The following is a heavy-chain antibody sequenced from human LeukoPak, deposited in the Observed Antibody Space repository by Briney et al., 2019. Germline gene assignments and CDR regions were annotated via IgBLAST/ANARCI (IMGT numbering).Heavy chain of an antibody. V-gene: IGHV3-21*03. CDR2: ISTSSSSSSYI. CDR1: GFTFSSYH. D-gene: IGHD2-15*01. J-gene: IGHJ4*02. Sequence: GGSLRLSCVVSGFTFSSYHMNWVRQAPGKGLEWVSSISTSSSSSSYIYYADSVTGRFTISRDNAKNSLCLQMNSLKTEDTAVYYCTTRLLRPPFDYWGQGTLVTVSS. CDR3: TTRLLRPPFDY.